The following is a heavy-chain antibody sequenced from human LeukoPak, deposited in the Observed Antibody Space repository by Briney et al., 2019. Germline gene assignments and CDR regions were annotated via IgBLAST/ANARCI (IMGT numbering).Heavy chain of an antibody. CDR1: GYAFTTDY. D-gene: IGHD5-12*01. V-gene: IGHV1-2*02. Sequence: ASVKVSCKASGYAFTTDYMHRVRQAPGEGLEWMGWINPNSGGTNYAQKFQGRVTMTRDTSISTAYMELSRLTSDDTAVYYCARLWNSGYIIYFDYWGQGTLVTVSS. J-gene: IGHJ4*02. CDR3: ARLWNSGYIIYFDY. CDR2: INPNSGGT.